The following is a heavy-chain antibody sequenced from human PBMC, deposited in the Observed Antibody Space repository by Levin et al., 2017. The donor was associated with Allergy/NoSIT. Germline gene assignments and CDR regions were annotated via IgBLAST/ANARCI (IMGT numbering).Heavy chain of an antibody. V-gene: IGHV3-53*01. J-gene: IGHJ4*02. CDR1: GFTVSGSY. CDR3: ARGGLRSSWKGGMFDY. D-gene: IGHD6-13*01. CDR2: LYSGGST. Sequence: GGSLRLSCATSGFTVSGSYMTWVRQAPGEGLEWVSVLYSGGSTYYADSVKGRFTISRDNSKNTLYLQMNSLRAEDTAVYYCARGGLRSSWKGGMFDYWGQGTLVTVSS.